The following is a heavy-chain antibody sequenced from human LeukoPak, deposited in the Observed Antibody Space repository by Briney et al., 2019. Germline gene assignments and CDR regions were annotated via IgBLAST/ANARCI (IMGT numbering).Heavy chain of an antibody. D-gene: IGHD3-22*01. CDR1: GYTFTSYY. V-gene: IGHV1-46*01. Sequence: GASVNVSCKASGYTFTSYYMHWVRQAPRQGLESMGIINPSGGSTSYAQKFQGRVTMTRDTSTSTVYMELSSLRSEDTAVCYCARGSSGYYYVALQVDYWGQGTLVTVSS. CDR2: INPSGGST. CDR3: ARGSSGYYYVALQVDY. J-gene: IGHJ4*02.